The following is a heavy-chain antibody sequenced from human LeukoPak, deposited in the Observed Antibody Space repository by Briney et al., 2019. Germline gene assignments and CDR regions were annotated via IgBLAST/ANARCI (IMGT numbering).Heavy chain of an antibody. CDR1: GFTFSSYA. CDR3: ARLLGGATTYDY. CDR2: ISGSGGST. V-gene: IGHV3-23*01. D-gene: IGHD1/OR15-1a*01. Sequence: GGSLRLSCAASGFTFSSYAMSWVRQAPGKGLEWVSAISGSGGSTYYADSVKGRFTISRDNSKNTLYLQMNSLRAEDTAVYYCARLLGGATTYDYWGQGALVTVSS. J-gene: IGHJ4*02.